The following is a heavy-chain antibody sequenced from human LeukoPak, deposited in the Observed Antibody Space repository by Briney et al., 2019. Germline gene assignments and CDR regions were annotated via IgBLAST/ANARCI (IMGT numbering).Heavy chain of an antibody. V-gene: IGHV3-48*03. D-gene: IGHD2-15*01. CDR1: GFTFSSYE. CDR3: AREVLVGGPFDY. J-gene: IGHJ4*02. Sequence: PGGSLRLSCAASGFTFSSYEMNWVRQAPGKGLEWVSYISDSGNTIYYADFVKGRFTISRDNAMNSLYLQMNSLRAEDTAVYYCAREVLVGGPFDYWGQGTLVTVSS. CDR2: ISDSGNTI.